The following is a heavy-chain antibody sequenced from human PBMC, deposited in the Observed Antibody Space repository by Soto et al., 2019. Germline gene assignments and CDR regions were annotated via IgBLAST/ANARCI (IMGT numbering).Heavy chain of an antibody. V-gene: IGHV3-30*18. CDR2: ISYDGSNK. J-gene: IGHJ6*02. CDR3: AKDVGRGYSGYHDYYYYGMDV. CDR1: GFTFSSYG. Sequence: QVQLVESGGGVVQPGRSLRLSCAASGFTFSSYGMHWVRQAPGKGLEWVAVISYDGSNKYYADSVKGRFTISRDNSKNTLYLQMNSLRAEDTAVYYCAKDVGRGYSGYHDYYYYGMDVWGQGTTVTVSS. D-gene: IGHD5-12*01.